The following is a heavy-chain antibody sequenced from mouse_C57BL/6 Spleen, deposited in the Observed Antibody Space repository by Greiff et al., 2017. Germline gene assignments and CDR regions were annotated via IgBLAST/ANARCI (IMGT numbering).Heavy chain of an antibody. Sequence: VKLQESGAELVMPGASVKLSCKASGYTFTSYWMHWVKQRPGQGLEWIGEIDPSDSYTNYNQKFKGKSTLTVDKSSSTAYMQLSSLTSEDSAVYYCARSSSFDYWGQGTTLTVSS. J-gene: IGHJ2*01. CDR2: IDPSDSYT. V-gene: IGHV1-69*01. CDR1: GYTFTSYW. CDR3: ARSSSFDY.